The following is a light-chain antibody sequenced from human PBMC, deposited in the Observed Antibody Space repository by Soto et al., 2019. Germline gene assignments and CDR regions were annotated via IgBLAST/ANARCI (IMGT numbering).Light chain of an antibody. V-gene: IGKV3-15*01. J-gene: IGKJ5*01. CDR3: KQYNNWPIT. CDR2: EAS. CDR1: QSVSGN. Sequence: ETVMTQSPATLSVSPGERATLSCRASQSVSGNLAWYQQKPGQAPRLLLYEASTRATGIPPRFSGSGSGTDFTRTISSLQSEDFAVYYWKQYNNWPITFGQGTRLEI.